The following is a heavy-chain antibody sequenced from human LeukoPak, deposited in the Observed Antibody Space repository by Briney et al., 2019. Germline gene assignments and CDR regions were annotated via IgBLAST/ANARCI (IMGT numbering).Heavy chain of an antibody. Sequence: SETLSLTCTVSGDSISSYYWSWIRQPPGKGLEWIGYIYYSGSTNYNPSLKSRVTISVDTSKYQFSLKLSSVTAADTAVYYCASSYGPNYFDYWGQGTLVTVSS. V-gene: IGHV4-59*01. CDR2: IYYSGST. CDR1: GDSISSYY. J-gene: IGHJ4*02. CDR3: ASSYGPNYFDY. D-gene: IGHD5-18*01.